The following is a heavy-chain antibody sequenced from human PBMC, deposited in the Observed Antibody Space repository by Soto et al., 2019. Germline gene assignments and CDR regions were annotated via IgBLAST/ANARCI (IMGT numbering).Heavy chain of an antibody. CDR2: INSRSNYT. CDR3: ARERVPGATDWFDP. D-gene: IGHD2-21*02. V-gene: IGHV3-11*05. J-gene: IGHJ5*02. CDR1: GFTFSDYY. Sequence: VQLVESGGGLVKPGGSLSLSCAASGFTFSDYYMSWIRQAPGQGLEWVSYINSRSNYTNSADSVRGRFSISRDNANNALFLQMNSLTADDTAMYFCARERVPGATDWFDPWGQGILVIVAS.